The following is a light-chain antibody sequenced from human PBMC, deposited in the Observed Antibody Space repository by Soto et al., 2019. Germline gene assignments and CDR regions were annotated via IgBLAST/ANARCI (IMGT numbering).Light chain of an antibody. Sequence: HSVLTQPASVSGSPGQSITISCTGTSSDVGGYNYVSWYQQHPGKAPKLMIYDVSNRPSGVSNRFSGSKSGNTASLPISGLPAEDEADYYCSSYTSSSTVFGGGTKLTVL. V-gene: IGLV2-14*01. CDR2: DVS. J-gene: IGLJ2*01. CDR1: SSDVGGYNY. CDR3: SSYTSSSTV.